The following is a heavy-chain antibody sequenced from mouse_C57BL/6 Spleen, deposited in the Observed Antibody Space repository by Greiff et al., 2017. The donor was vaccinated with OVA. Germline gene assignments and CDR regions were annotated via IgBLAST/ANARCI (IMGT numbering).Heavy chain of an antibody. CDR2: IYPGDGDT. J-gene: IGHJ4*01. CDR1: GYAFSSSW. Sequence: VQLQQSGPELVKPGASVKISCKASGYAFSSSWMNWVTQRPGKGLEWIGRIYPGDGDTNYNGKFQGKATLTADKSSSTAYMQLSSLTSEDSAVYFCAKDYGSSDAMDYWGQGTSVTVSS. CDR3: AKDYGSSDAMDY. V-gene: IGHV1-82*01. D-gene: IGHD1-1*01.